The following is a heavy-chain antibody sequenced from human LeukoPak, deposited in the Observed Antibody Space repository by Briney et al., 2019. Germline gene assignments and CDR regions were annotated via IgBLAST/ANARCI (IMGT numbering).Heavy chain of an antibody. CDR3: ARFVVGQWLINY. J-gene: IGHJ4*02. CDR1: GDSVSSNSAA. V-gene: IGHV6-1*01. D-gene: IGHD6-19*01. CDR2: TYYRSKWYN. Sequence: SQTLSLTCAISGDSVSSNSAAWNWIRQSPSRGLEWLGRTYYRSKWYNDYAISVRSRITFNPDTSKNQFSLKLSSVTAADTAVYYCARFVVGQWLINYWGQGALVTVSS.